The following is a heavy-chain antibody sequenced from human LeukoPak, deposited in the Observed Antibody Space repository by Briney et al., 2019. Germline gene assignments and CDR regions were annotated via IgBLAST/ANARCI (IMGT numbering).Heavy chain of an antibody. CDR2: INPNSGGT. Sequence: ASVKVSCKASGYTFTGCYMHWVRQAPGQGLEWMGRINPNSGGTNYAQKFQGRVTMTRDTSISTAYMELSRLRSDDTAVYYCARSSSGWYPSHYWGQGTLVTVSS. D-gene: IGHD6-19*01. CDR1: GYTFTGCY. CDR3: ARSSSGWYPSHY. V-gene: IGHV1-2*06. J-gene: IGHJ4*02.